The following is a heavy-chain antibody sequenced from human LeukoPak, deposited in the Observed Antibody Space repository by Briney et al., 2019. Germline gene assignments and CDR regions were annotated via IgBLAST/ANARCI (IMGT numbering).Heavy chain of an antibody. V-gene: IGHV3-33*01. J-gene: IGHJ4*02. D-gene: IGHD6-19*01. CDR2: IWYDGSNK. CDR3: AREGRLYSSGWYFDY. Sequence: GGSLRLSCAASGFTFSSYGMHWVRQAPGKGLEWVAVIWYDGSNKYYADSVKGRFTTSRDNSKNTLYLQMNSLRAEDTAVYYCAREGRLYSSGWYFDYWGQGTLVTVSS. CDR1: GFTFSSYG.